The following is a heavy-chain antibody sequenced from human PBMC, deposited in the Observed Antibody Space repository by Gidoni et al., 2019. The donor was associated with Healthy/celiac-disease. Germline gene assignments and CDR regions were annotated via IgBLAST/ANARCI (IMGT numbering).Heavy chain of an antibody. CDR3: AKDQYYDYVWGSYRSNWFDP. CDR2: ISGSGGST. V-gene: IGHV3-23*01. J-gene: IGHJ5*02. CDR1: GFTFSRFA. D-gene: IGHD3-16*02. Sequence: EVQPLESGGGLVQPGGSLRLHCAASGFTFSRFAMSWVRQAPGKGLEWVSAISGSGGSTYYADSVKGRFTITRDNSKNTLYLQMNSLRAEDTAVYYCAKDQYYDYVWGSYRSNWFDPWGQGTLVTVSS.